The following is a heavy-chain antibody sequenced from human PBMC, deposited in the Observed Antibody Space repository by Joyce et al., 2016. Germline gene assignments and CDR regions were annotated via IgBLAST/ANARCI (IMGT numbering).Heavy chain of an antibody. CDR3: ARATSYYFYYYMDV. CDR2: IIRSSNTI. Sequence: EVQLVESGGGLVQPGGSLRLSCAASGFTFNTYSMNWVRRAPGKGLEWVSYIIRSSNTIYYVDSVKGRFTISRDNAKNSLYLQMNSLGAEDTAVYFCARATSYYFYYYMDVWGKGTTVTVSS. J-gene: IGHJ6*03. CDR1: GFTFNTYS. V-gene: IGHV3-48*01.